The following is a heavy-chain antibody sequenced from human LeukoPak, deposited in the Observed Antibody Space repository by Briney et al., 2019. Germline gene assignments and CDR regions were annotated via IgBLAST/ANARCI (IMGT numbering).Heavy chain of an antibody. CDR3: ARGDETYYFDY. CDR2: ISYDGSNK. J-gene: IGHJ4*02. V-gene: IGHV3-30-3*01. Sequence: GRSLRLSCAASGFTFSSYAMHWVRQAPGKGLEWVAVISYDGSNKYYADSVKGRFTISRDNSKNTLYLQMNSLRAEDTAVYYCARGDETYYFDYWGQGTLVTVSS. CDR1: GFTFSSYA.